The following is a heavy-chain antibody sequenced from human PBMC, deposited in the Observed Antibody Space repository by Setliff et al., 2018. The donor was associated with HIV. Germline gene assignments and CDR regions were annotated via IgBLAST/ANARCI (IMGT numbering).Heavy chain of an antibody. V-gene: IGHV1-69-2*01. J-gene: IGHJ4*02. D-gene: IGHD3-10*01. CDR3: ATFLFRDSTDPYYRPPGDFPLYYFDY. CDR1: GYTLSGYY. Sequence: GASVKVSCKASGYTLSGYYMHWVQQAPGKGLEWMGRIDPEDGETLYAEKFRGRVTMTADMSTNTAYLELGSLRSEDTAVYYCATFLFRDSTDPYYRPPGDFPLYYFDYWAQGTLVTVS. CDR2: IDPEDGET.